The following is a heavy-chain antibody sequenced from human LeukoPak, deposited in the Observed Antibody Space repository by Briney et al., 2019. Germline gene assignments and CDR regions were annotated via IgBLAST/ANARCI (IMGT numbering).Heavy chain of an antibody. CDR1: GFTFSSFA. V-gene: IGHV3-23*01. J-gene: IGHJ4*02. CDR3: AKHEEQQPAFVHY. CDR2: ISGSGGST. D-gene: IGHD6-13*01. Sequence: GGSLRLSCAASGFTFSSFAMSWVRQAPGKGLEWVSAISGSGGSTYYADSEKGRFTISRDSSKDTLYLHMNSLRAEDTAVYYCAKHEEQQPAFVHYWGQGTLVTVSS.